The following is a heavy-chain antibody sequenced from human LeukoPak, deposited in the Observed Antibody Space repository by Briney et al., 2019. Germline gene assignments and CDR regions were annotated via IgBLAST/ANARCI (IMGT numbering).Heavy chain of an antibody. CDR2: INRDETDI. J-gene: IGHJ1*01. D-gene: IGHD6-19*01. Sequence: GGSLRLSCAASGFNFNSYMGWVRQAPEDGLEWVAIINRDETDIYYVDSVKGRFTISRDNAKSSLFLEMNSLRVEDTGVYYCARGDGRGRSDGATWGPGTLDTVSS. V-gene: IGHV3-7*01. CDR1: GFNFNSY. CDR3: ARGDGRGRSDGAT.